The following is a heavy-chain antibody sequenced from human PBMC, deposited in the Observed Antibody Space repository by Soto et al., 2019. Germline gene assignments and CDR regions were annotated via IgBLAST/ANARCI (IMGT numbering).Heavy chain of an antibody. V-gene: IGHV4-4*02. CDR2: IYHSGST. Sequence: PSETLSLTCAVSSGSISSSNWWSWVRQPPGKGLGGDGEIYHSGSTNYNPTLKSRVTISVDKSKNQFSLKLSSVTAADTAVYYCARAADEIGYCSSTSCPGEFDPWGQGTLVTVSS. J-gene: IGHJ5*02. CDR1: SGSISSSNW. CDR3: ARAADEIGYCSSTSCPGEFDP. D-gene: IGHD2-2*01.